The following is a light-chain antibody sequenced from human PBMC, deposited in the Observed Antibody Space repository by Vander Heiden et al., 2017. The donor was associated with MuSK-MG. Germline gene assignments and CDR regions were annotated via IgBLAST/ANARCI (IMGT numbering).Light chain of an antibody. CDR2: EVS. V-gene: IGLV2-14*01. J-gene: IGLJ3*02. CDR1: SSDVGGYNY. CDR3: SSYTSNNTPWV. Sequence: QSALTQPASVSGSPRQSITISCTGTSSDVGGYNYVSGYQQHPGKAPKLMIYEVSNRPSGVSNRFSGSKSGNTASLTISGLQAEDEADYYCSSYTSNNTPWVFGGGTKLTVL.